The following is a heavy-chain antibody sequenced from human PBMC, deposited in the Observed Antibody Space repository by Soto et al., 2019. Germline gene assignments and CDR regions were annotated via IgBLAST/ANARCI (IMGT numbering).Heavy chain of an antibody. CDR2: INPNSGGT. CDR1: GYTFTGYY. V-gene: IGHV1-2*04. D-gene: IGHD5-12*01. CDR3: ARDFRGYSGYDPYYYGMDV. J-gene: IGHJ6*02. Sequence: ASVKVSCTASGYTFTGYYMHWVRQAPGQGLEWMGWINPNSGGTNYAQKFQGWVTMTRDTSISTAYMELSRLRSDDTAVYYCARDFRGYSGYDPYYYGMDVWGQGTTVIVSS.